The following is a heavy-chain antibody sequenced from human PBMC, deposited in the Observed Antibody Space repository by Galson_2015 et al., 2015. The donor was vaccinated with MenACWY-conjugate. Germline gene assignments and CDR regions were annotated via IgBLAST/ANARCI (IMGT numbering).Heavy chain of an antibody. V-gene: IGHV5-51*01. CDR2: ISPIDSKT. J-gene: IGHJ6*02. D-gene: IGHD2-8*01. Sequence: GAEVPKPGVSLPISCTGCGCNCITYWIGWGRQMPGKGLEWVGIISPIDSKTRYSPAFEGQVSISADMSIRPASLQWNSLLASCTTKYFFTRLPPGVRGIDVWGQGTTVAVSS. CDR1: GCNCITYW. CDR3: TRLPPGVRGIDV.